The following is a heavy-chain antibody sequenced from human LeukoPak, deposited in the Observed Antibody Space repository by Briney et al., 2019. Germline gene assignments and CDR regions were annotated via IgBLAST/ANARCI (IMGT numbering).Heavy chain of an antibody. CDR2: TYYTSKWYN. CDR3: ARQGFRRFDP. J-gene: IGHJ5*02. CDR1: GGSVSSNRAA. Sequence: SQTLSLTCAISGGSVSSNRAAWNWFRQSPSRGLEWLGRTYYTSKWYNDYAVSVKSRITVNPDTSKNQFSLHLNSVTPEGTAVYYCARQGFRRFDPWGQGTLVTVSS. D-gene: IGHD3-3*01. V-gene: IGHV6-1*01.